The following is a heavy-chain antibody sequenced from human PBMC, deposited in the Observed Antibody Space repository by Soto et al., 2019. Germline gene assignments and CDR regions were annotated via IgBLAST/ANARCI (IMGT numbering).Heavy chain of an antibody. CDR3: AKNLPELWSSSSYYFEY. CDR2: INPSGGST. CDR1: GYTFTSYY. Sequence: GASVKVSCKASGYTFTSYYMHWVRQAPGQGLEWMGIINPSGGSTSYAQKFQGRVTMTRDTSTSTVYMELSSLRSEDTAVYYCAKNLPELWSSSSYYFEYWGQGTLVTVSA. J-gene: IGHJ4*02. D-gene: IGHD6-6*01. V-gene: IGHV1-46*01.